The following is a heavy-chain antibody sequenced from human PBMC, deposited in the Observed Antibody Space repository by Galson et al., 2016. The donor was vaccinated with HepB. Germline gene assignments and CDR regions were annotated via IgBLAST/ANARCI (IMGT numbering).Heavy chain of an antibody. Sequence: ETLSLTCTVSGGSITSGNYYWGWIRQPPGKGLEWIGTIYYSGSTDYNPSLKSRVTISVDTSRKQFSLKLSSVTAADTAVYYCARHVRYYDILTGPTYYFDHWGQGSLVTVSS. CDR1: GGSITSGNYY. CDR2: IYYSGST. D-gene: IGHD3-9*01. CDR3: ARHVRYYDILTGPTYYFDH. V-gene: IGHV4-39*01. J-gene: IGHJ4*02.